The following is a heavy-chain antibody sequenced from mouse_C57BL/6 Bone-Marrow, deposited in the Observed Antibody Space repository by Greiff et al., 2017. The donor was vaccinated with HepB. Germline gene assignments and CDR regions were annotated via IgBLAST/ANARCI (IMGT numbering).Heavy chain of an antibody. CDR3: ARRSIYYYGSSYY. CDR2: IDPEDGET. D-gene: IGHD1-1*01. J-gene: IGHJ2*01. Sequence: EVKVEESGAELVKPGASVKLSCTASGFNIKDYYMHWVKQRTEQGLVWIGRIDPEDGETKDAPKFQGKATITADTSSNTAYLQLSSLTSEDTAVYYCARRSIYYYGSSYYWGQGTTVTVAS. CDR1: GFNIKDYY. V-gene: IGHV14-2*01.